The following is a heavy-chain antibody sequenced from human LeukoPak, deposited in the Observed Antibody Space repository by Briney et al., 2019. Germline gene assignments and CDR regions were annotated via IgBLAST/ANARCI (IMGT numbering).Heavy chain of an antibody. Sequence: GGSLRLSCAASGFTFSSYAMSWVRQAPGKGLEWVSDISGSGGSTYYADSVKGRFTISRDNSKNTLYLQMNSLRAEDTAVYYCAKAIFGVVATPYYMDVWGKGTTVTVSS. CDR3: AKAIFGVVATPYYMDV. CDR2: ISGSGGST. J-gene: IGHJ6*03. CDR1: GFTFSSYA. V-gene: IGHV3-23*01. D-gene: IGHD3-3*01.